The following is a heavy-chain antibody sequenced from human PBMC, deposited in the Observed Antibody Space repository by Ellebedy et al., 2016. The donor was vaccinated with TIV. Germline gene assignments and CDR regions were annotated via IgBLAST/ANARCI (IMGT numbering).Heavy chain of an antibody. CDR3: ARDPSPGGYSSGWYGGWFDP. CDR2: ISAYNGNT. J-gene: IGHJ5*02. D-gene: IGHD6-19*01. CDR1: GYTFTSYG. Sequence: AASVKVSCKASGYTFTSYGISWVRQAPGQGLEWMGWISAYNGNTNYAQKLQGRVTMTTDTSTSTAYMELRSLRSDDTAVYYCARDPSPGGYSSGWYGGWFDPWGQGTLVTVSS. V-gene: IGHV1-18*04.